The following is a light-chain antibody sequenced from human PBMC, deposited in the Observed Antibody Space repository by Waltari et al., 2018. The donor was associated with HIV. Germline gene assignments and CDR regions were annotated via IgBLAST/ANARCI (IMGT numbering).Light chain of an antibody. CDR1: TDSKF. J-gene: IGLJ2*01. Sequence: QSALTQPASVSGSPGQSITISCRGTTDSKFDTWYQFHPGKAPKLIIFQVTNRPSGISHRFSSSQSRNTAFLTNSGLQADDEAHYFCSSRAVDNPFLFVGGTQVTVL. CDR2: QVT. V-gene: IGLV2-14*01. CDR3: SSRAVDNPFL.